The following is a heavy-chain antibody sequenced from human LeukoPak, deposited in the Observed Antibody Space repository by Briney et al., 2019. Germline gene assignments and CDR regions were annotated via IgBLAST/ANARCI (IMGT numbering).Heavy chain of an antibody. CDR3: ARQMTSTRLFDS. CDR2: IGPDGSKK. Sequence: GGSLRLSCVASGFMFSDHAFHWVRQSPDKGLEWVALIGPDGSKKYYADSVQGRFTVSRENSKNTLFLQMNTLRADDTAVYFCARQMTSTRLFDSWGQGTLVTVSS. D-gene: IGHD5/OR15-5a*01. J-gene: IGHJ4*02. CDR1: GFMFSDHA. V-gene: IGHV3-30*04.